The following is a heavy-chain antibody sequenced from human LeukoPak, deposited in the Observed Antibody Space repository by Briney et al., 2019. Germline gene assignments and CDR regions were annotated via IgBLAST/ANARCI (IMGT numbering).Heavy chain of an antibody. V-gene: IGHV1-58*02. CDR2: IVVGSGNT. CDR1: GFTXTSSA. CDR3: AAGWVCSGGSCYYYFDY. J-gene: IGHJ4*02. Sequence: SVKVSCKASGFTXTSSAMQWVRQARGQRLEWIGWIVVGSGNTNYVQKFQERVTITRDMSTSTAYMELSSLRSEDTAVYYCAAGWVCSGGSCYYYFDYWGQGTLVTVSS. D-gene: IGHD2-15*01.